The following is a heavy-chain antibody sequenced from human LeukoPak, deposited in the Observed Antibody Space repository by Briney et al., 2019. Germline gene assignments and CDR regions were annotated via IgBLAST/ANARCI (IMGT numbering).Heavy chain of an antibody. CDR1: GDSMASSGYS. D-gene: IGHD5-24*01. CDR3: ARVRRGHFDF. V-gene: IGHV4-61*02. CDR2: SYHTGST. J-gene: IGHJ4*02. Sequence: SETLSLTCAVSGDSMASSGYSRSWIRQPAGKGLEWIGRSYHTGSTNYNPSLSSRATISVDTSKKLFFLKLTSVTASDTAVYYCARVRRGHFDFWGQGTLVTVSS.